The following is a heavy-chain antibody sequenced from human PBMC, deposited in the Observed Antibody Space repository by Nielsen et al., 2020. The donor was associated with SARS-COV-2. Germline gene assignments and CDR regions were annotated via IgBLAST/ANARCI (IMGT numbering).Heavy chain of an antibody. D-gene: IGHD3-10*01. CDR3: ARGGIALVRGTPERFDP. CDR2: MNTNTGDP. V-gene: IGHV7-4-1*02. J-gene: IGHJ5*02. Sequence: ASVKVSCKASGYTFSNYVINWVRQAPGQGLERMGWMNTNTGDPMYAQDFTGRFVFSLDSSVSTAYLHISGLKPEDTAVYYCARGGIALVRGTPERFDPWGQGTLVTVSS. CDR1: GYTFSNYV.